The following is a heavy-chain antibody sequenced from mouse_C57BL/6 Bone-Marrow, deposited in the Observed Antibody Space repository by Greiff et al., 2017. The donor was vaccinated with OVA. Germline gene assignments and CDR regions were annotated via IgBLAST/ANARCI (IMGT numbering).Heavy chain of an antibody. CDR3: ARLGAAHATGAY. D-gene: IGHD3-2*02. J-gene: IGHJ3*01. CDR1: GYAFSSYW. CDR2: IYPGDGDT. Sequence: VQLQQSGAELVKPGASVKISCKASGYAFSSYWMNWVKQRPGKGLEWIGQIYPGDGDTNYNGKFKGKATLTADKSSSTAYMQLSSLTSEDSAVYFCARLGAAHATGAYWGQGTLVTVSA. V-gene: IGHV1-80*01.